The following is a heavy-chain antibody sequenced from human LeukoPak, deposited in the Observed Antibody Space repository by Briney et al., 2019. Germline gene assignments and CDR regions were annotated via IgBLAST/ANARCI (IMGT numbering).Heavy chain of an antibody. J-gene: IGHJ6*02. CDR1: GFTFSSYS. D-gene: IGHD2-21*02. Sequence: PGGSLRLSCAASGFTFSSYSMNWVRQAPGKGLEWVSYISSSSSTIYYADSVKGRFTISRDNAKNSLYLQMNSLRAEDTAVYYCASLVVVTAMDYYYGMDVWGQGTTVTVSS. V-gene: IGHV3-48*01. CDR2: ISSSSSTI. CDR3: ASLVVVTAMDYYYGMDV.